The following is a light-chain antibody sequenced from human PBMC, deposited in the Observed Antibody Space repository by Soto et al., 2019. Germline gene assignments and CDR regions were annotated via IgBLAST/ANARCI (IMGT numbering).Light chain of an antibody. J-gene: IGKJ4*02. CDR2: KAS. Sequence: DIQMTQSPSTLSASVGDRVTITCRASQSISSWLAWYQQKPGKATKLLMYKASTLESGVPSRFSGSGSGTEFTLTISSLQPDDFATYHCQQYNDYPLTVGGGTKVEIK. CDR3: QQYNDYPLT. V-gene: IGKV1-5*03. CDR1: QSISSW.